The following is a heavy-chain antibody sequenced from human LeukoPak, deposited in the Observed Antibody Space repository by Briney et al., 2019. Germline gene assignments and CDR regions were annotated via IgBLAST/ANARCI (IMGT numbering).Heavy chain of an antibody. CDR3: ARDRSENYLEY. CDR2: IKRDGSEQ. V-gene: IGHV3-7*01. CDR1: GFTFSNYW. Sequence: PGGSLRLSCTASGFTFSNYWMSWVRQAPGKGLEWVANIKRDGSEQWYVDSVKGRFIISRDNAKNSVYLQMSSLRADDTAIYYCARDRSENYLEYWGQGTLVTVSS. J-gene: IGHJ4*02. D-gene: IGHD2-15*01.